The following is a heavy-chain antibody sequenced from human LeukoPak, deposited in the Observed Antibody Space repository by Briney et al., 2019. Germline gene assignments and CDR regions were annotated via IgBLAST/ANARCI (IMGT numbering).Heavy chain of an antibody. Sequence: GASVTVSCKASGYTFSSYGISWVRQAPGQGLEWMGWISAYNGNTNYAQNLQGRVTMTTDTSTSTAYMEPRSLRSDDTAVYYCARDLKRGYSSGRYSWGTGSSNDYWGQGTLVTVSS. J-gene: IGHJ4*02. CDR3: ARDLKRGYSSGRYSWGTGSSNDY. D-gene: IGHD6-19*01. CDR2: ISAYNGNT. CDR1: GYTFSSYG. V-gene: IGHV1-18*01.